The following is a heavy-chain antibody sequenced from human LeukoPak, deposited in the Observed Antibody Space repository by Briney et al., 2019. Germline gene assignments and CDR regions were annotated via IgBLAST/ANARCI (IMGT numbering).Heavy chain of an antibody. CDR2: IYPGDSDT. J-gene: IGHJ3*02. Sequence: GESLKISCKGSGYSFTSYWFGWVRQMPGKGLEWMGIIYPGDSDTRYSPSFQGQVTISADKSISTAYLQWSSLKASDTAMYYCATQTPLHGGFGELSGAFDIWGQGTMVTVSS. V-gene: IGHV5-51*01. CDR3: ATQTPLHGGFGELSGAFDI. D-gene: IGHD3-10*01. CDR1: GYSFTSYW.